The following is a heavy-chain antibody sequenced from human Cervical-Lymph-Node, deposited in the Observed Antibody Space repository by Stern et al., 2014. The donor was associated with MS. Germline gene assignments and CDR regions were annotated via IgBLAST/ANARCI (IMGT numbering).Heavy chain of an antibody. J-gene: IGHJ5*02. D-gene: IGHD3-10*01. V-gene: IGHV3-11*06. CDR3: ARDLWFGTPGGWFDP. Sequence: VQLEESGGGLVKPGGSLRLSCAASGFTFSDYYMSWIRQAPGKGLEWVSYISSSSSYTNYADSVKGRFTISRDNAKNSLYLQMNSLRAEDTAVYYCARDLWFGTPGGWFDPWGQGTLVTVSS. CDR1: GFTFSDYY. CDR2: ISSSSSYT.